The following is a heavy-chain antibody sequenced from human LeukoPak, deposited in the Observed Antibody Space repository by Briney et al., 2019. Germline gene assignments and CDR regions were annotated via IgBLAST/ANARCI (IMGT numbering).Heavy chain of an antibody. Sequence: SETLSLTCTVSGYSITTNYYLAWIRQSPGTGLEWIGSVYHKWETYYNPSLKSRFLISVDTSKNEFSLRLTSVTAADTAVYYCVTPRSWELSDMAVWGKGTTVIVSS. D-gene: IGHD1-26*01. V-gene: IGHV4-38-2*02. CDR1: GYSITTNYY. J-gene: IGHJ6*03. CDR3: VTPRSWELSDMAV. CDR2: VYHKWET.